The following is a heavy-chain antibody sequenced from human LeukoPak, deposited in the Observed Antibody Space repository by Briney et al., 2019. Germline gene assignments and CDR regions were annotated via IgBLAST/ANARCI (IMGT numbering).Heavy chain of an antibody. V-gene: IGHV3-7*01. CDR3: ARERQQLLFFDY. CDR1: GFTFSSYA. Sequence: GGSLRLSCAASGFTFSSYAMHWARQAPGEGLEFVANIKQDGSEINYADSVKGRFTVSRDNAKNSLYLQMDSLRAEDTALYYCARERQQLLFFDYWGQGTLVTVSS. J-gene: IGHJ4*02. D-gene: IGHD6-13*01. CDR2: IKQDGSEI.